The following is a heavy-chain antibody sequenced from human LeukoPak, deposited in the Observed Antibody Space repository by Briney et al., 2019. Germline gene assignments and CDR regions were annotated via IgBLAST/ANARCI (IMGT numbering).Heavy chain of an antibody. D-gene: IGHD2-15*01. Sequence: SVKVSRKASGGTFSSYAISWVRQAPGQGLEWMGRIIPILGIANYAQKFQGRVTITADKSTSTAYMELSSLRSEDTAVYYCARDRRRDIVVVVAATPVYGMDVWGQGTTVTVSS. CDR3: ARDRRRDIVVVVAATPVYGMDV. CDR2: IIPILGIA. J-gene: IGHJ6*02. CDR1: GGTFSSYA. V-gene: IGHV1-69*04.